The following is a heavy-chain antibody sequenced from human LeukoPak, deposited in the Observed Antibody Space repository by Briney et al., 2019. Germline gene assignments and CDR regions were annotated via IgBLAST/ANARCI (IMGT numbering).Heavy chain of an antibody. Sequence: GASVKVSCKAFGYTFTSYDINWVRQAPGQGLEWMGRIIPILGIANYAQKFQGRVTITADKSTSTAYMELSSLRSEDTAVYYCARTIVVVVAATRSYYFDYWGQGTLVTVSS. D-gene: IGHD2-15*01. V-gene: IGHV1-69*04. J-gene: IGHJ4*02. CDR2: IIPILGIA. CDR1: GYTFTSYD. CDR3: ARTIVVVVAATRSYYFDY.